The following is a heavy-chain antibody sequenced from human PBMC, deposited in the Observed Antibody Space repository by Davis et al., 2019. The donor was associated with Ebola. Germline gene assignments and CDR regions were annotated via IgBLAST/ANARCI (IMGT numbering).Heavy chain of an antibody. J-gene: IGHJ2*01. D-gene: IGHD4-17*01. CDR1: GFSVSDKY. Sequence: GESLKISCAASGFSVSDKYMSWVRQAPGKGLEWVSVIYTDGRMYHADSVKGRFTISRDNSKNTVYLQINSLRAEDTAMYYCARHGFGDFWYFGLWGRGTLVTVSS. CDR3: ARHGFGDFWYFGL. CDR2: IYTDGRM. V-gene: IGHV3-66*04.